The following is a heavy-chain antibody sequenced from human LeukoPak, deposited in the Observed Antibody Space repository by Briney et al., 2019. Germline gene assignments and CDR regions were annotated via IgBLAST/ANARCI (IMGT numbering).Heavy chain of an antibody. Sequence: PGRSLRLSCAASGFTFSSYGMHWVRQAPGKGLEWVAVISYDGSNKYYADSVKGRFTISRDNSKNTLYLQMNSLRAEDTAVYYCAKDGDCSGGSCYSNWFDPWGQGTLVTVSS. CDR2: ISYDGSNK. J-gene: IGHJ5*02. D-gene: IGHD2-15*01. CDR3: AKDGDCSGGSCYSNWFDP. V-gene: IGHV3-30*18. CDR1: GFTFSSYG.